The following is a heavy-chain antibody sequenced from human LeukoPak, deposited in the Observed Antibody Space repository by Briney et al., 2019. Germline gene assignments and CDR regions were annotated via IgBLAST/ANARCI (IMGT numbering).Heavy chain of an antibody. V-gene: IGHV3-30*04. Sequence: GGSLRLSCAASGFSFSNYAMHWARQAPGKGLEWVAVIFYDGTMKYYSDSVRGRFIISRDNSENTLFLQMTSLRTEDTAVYYCARDPRGPTGYDSSGRDSFDYWGQGTLVSVSS. J-gene: IGHJ4*02. CDR2: IFYDGTMK. D-gene: IGHD3-22*01. CDR3: ARDPRGPTGYDSSGRDSFDY. CDR1: GFSFSNYA.